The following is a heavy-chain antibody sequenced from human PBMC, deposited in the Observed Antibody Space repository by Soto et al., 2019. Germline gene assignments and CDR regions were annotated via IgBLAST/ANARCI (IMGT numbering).Heavy chain of an antibody. D-gene: IGHD5-12*01. CDR3: AGRMATIVYYYYGMDV. CDR2: ISAGNGNT. Sequence: GASVKVSCKASGYTFTSYAMHWVRQAPGQRLEWMGWISAGNGNTKYSQKFQGRVTITRDTSASTAYMELSSLRSEDTAVYYCAGRMATIVYYYYGMDVWGQGTTVTVSS. J-gene: IGHJ6*02. V-gene: IGHV1-3*01. CDR1: GYTFTSYA.